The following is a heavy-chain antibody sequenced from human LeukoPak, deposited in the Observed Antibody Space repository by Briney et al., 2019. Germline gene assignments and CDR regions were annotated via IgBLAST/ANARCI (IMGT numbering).Heavy chain of an antibody. CDR1: GYSFTSYW. Sequence: GESLKISCKGSGYSFTSYWIGWVRQMPGKGLEWMGIIYPGDSDTRYSPSFQGQVTISADKSISTAYLQWSSLKASDTAMYYCASIHPERGGSYYFDYWGQGTLVTVSS. CDR3: ASIHPERGGSYYFDY. CDR2: IYPGDSDT. D-gene: IGHD1-26*01. V-gene: IGHV5-51*01. J-gene: IGHJ4*02.